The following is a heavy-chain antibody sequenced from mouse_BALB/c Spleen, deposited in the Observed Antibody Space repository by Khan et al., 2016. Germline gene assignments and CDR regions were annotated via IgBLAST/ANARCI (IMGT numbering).Heavy chain of an antibody. CDR1: GYSFTGYY. J-gene: IGHJ3*01. Sequence: LVKTGASVKISCKASGYSFTGYYMHWVKQSHGKSLEWIGYITSYNGASSYNQKFKGKATFTVDTSSSTAYMQFNSLTSEDSAVYYCASRYGSSCVWFAYWGQGTLVTVSA. CDR2: ITSYNGAS. CDR3: ASRYGSSCVWFAY. D-gene: IGHD1-1*01. V-gene: IGHV1S34*01.